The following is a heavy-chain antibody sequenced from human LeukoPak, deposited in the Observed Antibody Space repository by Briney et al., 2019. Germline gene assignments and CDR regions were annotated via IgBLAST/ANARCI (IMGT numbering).Heavy chain of an antibody. D-gene: IGHD6-6*01. J-gene: IGHJ4*02. CDR1: GFTFSSYA. CDR3: AKREYSSSEFDY. Sequence: GGSLRLSCAASGFTFSSYAMSWVRQAPGKGLEWVSAINGSGGSTYYADSVKGRFTISRDNSKNTLYLQMNSLRAEDTAVYYCAKREYSSSEFDYWGQGTLVTVSS. V-gene: IGHV3-23*01. CDR2: INGSGGST.